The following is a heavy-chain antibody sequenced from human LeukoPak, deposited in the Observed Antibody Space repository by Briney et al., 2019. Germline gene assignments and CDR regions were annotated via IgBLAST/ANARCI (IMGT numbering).Heavy chain of an antibody. CDR2: IIPILGIA. Sequence: SVKVSCKASGGTFSSYAISWVRQAPGQGLAWMGRIIPILGIANYAQKFQSRVTITADKSTSTAYMELSSLRSEDTAVYYCARFCTNGVCYGPGFYYYGMDVWGQGTTVTVSS. V-gene: IGHV1-69*04. CDR3: ARFCTNGVCYGPGFYYYGMDV. D-gene: IGHD2-8*01. CDR1: GGTFSSYA. J-gene: IGHJ6*02.